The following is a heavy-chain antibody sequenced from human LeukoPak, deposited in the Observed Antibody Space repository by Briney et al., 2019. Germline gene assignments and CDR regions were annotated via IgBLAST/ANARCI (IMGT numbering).Heavy chain of an antibody. V-gene: IGHV3-7*03. Sequence: GGSLRLSCAVSGFPLSNSWMYWVRQAPGKGLEGVANIKKDGSGISYVESVKGRFIISRDNSRNSLYLQMNSLKVEDTAVYFCAGGNAMDVWGNGTAVTVYS. CDR3: AGGNAMDV. CDR2: IKKDGSGI. CDR1: GFPLSNSW. J-gene: IGHJ6*04.